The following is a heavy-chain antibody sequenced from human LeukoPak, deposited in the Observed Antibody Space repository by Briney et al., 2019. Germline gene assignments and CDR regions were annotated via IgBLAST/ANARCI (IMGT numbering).Heavy chain of an antibody. CDR3: AREMSTVAGIDY. V-gene: IGHV1-2*02. CDR2: INPNSGGT. J-gene: IGHJ4*02. D-gene: IGHD6-19*01. Sequence: GASVKASCKASGYTFTGYYMHWVRQAPGQGLEWMGWINPNSGGTNYAQKFQGRVTMTRDTSISTAYMELSRLRSDDTAVYYCAREMSTVAGIDYWGQGTLVTVSS. CDR1: GYTFTGYY.